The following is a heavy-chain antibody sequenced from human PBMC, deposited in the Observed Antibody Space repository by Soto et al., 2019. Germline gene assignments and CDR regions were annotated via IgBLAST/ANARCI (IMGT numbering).Heavy chain of an antibody. CDR3: ASDCCSWTQPDWFDP. V-gene: IGHV1-18*01. D-gene: IGHD6-13*01. CDR2: ISAYNGNT. J-gene: IGHJ5*02. Sequence: GASVKVSCKASGYTFTSYGISWVRQAPGQGLEWMGWISAYNGNTNYAQKLQGRVTMTTDTSTSTAYMELRSLRSDDTAVYYCASDCCSWTQPDWFDPWGQGTLVTVSS. CDR1: GYTFTSYG.